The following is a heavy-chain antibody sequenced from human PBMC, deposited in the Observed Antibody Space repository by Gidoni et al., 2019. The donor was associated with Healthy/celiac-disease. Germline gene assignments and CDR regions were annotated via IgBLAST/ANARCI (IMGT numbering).Heavy chain of an antibody. Sequence: QVQLVESGGGVVQHGRSLRLSCAASGFTFSSYGMHWVRQAPGKGLEWVAVISYDGSNKYYADSVKGRFTISRDNSKNTLYLQMNSLRAEDTAVYYCAKGEAVAGTNYYYGMDVWGQGTTVTVSS. CDR1: GFTFSSYG. CDR2: ISYDGSNK. J-gene: IGHJ6*02. V-gene: IGHV3-30*18. CDR3: AKGEAVAGTNYYYGMDV. D-gene: IGHD6-19*01.